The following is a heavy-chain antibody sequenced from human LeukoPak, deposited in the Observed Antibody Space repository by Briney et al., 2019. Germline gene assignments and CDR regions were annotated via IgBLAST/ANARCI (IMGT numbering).Heavy chain of an antibody. CDR1: GGTFSSYA. CDR3: ARKKSGGDYGMDV. D-gene: IGHD2-8*02. Sequence: ASVKVSCKASGGTFSSYAISWVRQAPGQGLEWMGWISAYNGNTNYAQKLQGRVTMTRDTSTSTVYMELSSLRSEDTAVYYCARKKSGGDYGMDVWGQGTTVTVSS. V-gene: IGHV1-18*01. CDR2: ISAYNGNT. J-gene: IGHJ6*02.